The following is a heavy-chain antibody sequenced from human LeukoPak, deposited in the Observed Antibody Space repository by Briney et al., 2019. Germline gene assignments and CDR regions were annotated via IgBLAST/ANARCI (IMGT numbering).Heavy chain of an antibody. D-gene: IGHD1-26*01. CDR2: IYPSGGGT. CDR1: GYTFTSYY. V-gene: IGHV1-46*01. J-gene: IGHJ4*02. Sequence: ASVKVSCKASGYTFTSYYLHWVRQAPGQGLEWMGIIYPSGGGTSYAQKFQGRVTMTTDTSTSTVYMELSSLRSEDTAVYYCVRYSGSCFDYWGQGTLVTVSS. CDR3: VRYSGSCFDY.